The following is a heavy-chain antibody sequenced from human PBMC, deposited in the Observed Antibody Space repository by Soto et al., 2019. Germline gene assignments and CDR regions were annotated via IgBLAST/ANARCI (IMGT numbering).Heavy chain of an antibody. V-gene: IGHV3-74*01. CDR1: GFTFSNHW. CDR3: ARNWNRGDY. J-gene: IGHJ4*02. D-gene: IGHD1-1*01. Sequence: EVQLVESGGGLVQPGESLRLSCEASGFTFSNHWMHWVRQAPGKGPVWVARIKTDGSTTNYADYVKGRFTVSRDNAKNTLVLQMNSRRVEDTAVYYCARNWNRGDYWGQGTLVTVSS. CDR2: IKTDGSTT.